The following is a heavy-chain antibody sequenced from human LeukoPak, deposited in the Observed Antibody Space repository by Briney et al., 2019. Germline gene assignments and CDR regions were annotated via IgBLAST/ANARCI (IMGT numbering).Heavy chain of an antibody. J-gene: IGHJ4*02. CDR3: ARQMQVYYDSSGYVD. CDR1: GGSISSYY. Sequence: PSETLSLTCTVSGGSISSYYWSWIRQPPGKGLEWIGEINHSGSTNYNPSLKSRVTISVDTSKNQFSLKLSSVTAADTAVYYCARQMQVYYDSSGYVDWGQGTLVTVSS. D-gene: IGHD3-22*01. CDR2: INHSGST. V-gene: IGHV4-34*01.